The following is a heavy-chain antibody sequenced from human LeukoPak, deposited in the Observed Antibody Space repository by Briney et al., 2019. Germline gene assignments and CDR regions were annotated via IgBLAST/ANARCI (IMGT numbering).Heavy chain of an antibody. V-gene: IGHV4-59*01. Sequence: SETLSLTCIVSGGSIRSYYWNWIRQPPGKGLEWIGYIYYSGSTNYNPSLKSRVTISVDTSKNQFSLKLSSVTAADTAVYYCARTPNSSPNPYFDYWGQGTLVTVSS. CDR1: GGSIRSYY. J-gene: IGHJ4*02. D-gene: IGHD6-13*01. CDR3: ARTPNSSPNPYFDY. CDR2: IYYSGST.